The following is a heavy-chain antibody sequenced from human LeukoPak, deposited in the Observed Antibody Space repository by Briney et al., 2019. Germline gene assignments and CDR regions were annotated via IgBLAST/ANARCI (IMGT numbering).Heavy chain of an antibody. CDR2: ISSSSSYI. CDR1: GFTFSSYS. J-gene: IGHJ4*02. CDR3: ARVPSGYCSSTSCYAGYYFDY. D-gene: IGHD2-2*03. V-gene: IGHV3-21*01. Sequence: GGSLRLSCAASGFTFSSYSMNWVRQAPGKGLEWVSSISSSSSYIYYADSVKGRFTISRDNAKNSLYLQMNSLRAEDTAVYYCARVPSGYCSSTSCYAGYYFDYWGQGTLVTVSS.